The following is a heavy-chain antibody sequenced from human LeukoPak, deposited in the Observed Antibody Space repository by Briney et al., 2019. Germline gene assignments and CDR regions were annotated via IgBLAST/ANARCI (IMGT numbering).Heavy chain of an antibody. Sequence: ASVKVSCKASGYTFTIYGVIWVRQAPGQGREWMGWCIAYNGNTNYTQTLQGRGTMTTDTSTSTAYMELRSLRSDDTAVYYCARDATTKQLLWFGELLQNWFDPWGQGTLVTVSS. V-gene: IGHV1-18*01. D-gene: IGHD3-10*01. CDR3: ARDATTKQLLWFGELLQNWFDP. CDR1: GYTFTIYG. CDR2: CIAYNGNT. J-gene: IGHJ5*02.